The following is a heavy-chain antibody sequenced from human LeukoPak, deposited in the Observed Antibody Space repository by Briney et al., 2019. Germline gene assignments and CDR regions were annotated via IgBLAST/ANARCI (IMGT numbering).Heavy chain of an antibody. CDR3: ARHPQQWLVSDYAFDI. CDR2: IYYSGST. CDR1: GGSISSYC. D-gene: IGHD6-19*01. V-gene: IGHV4-59*08. Sequence: KTSETLSLTCTVSGGSISSYCWSWIRQPPGKGLEWIGYIYYSGSTNYNPSLKSRVTISVDTSKNQFSLKLSSVTAADTAVYYCARHPQQWLVSDYAFDIWGQGTMVTVSS. J-gene: IGHJ3*02.